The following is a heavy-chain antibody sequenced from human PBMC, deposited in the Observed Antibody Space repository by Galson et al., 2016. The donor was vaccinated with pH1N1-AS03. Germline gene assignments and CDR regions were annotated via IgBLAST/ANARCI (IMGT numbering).Heavy chain of an antibody. CDR1: GGSINSYY. Sequence: TLSLTCSVSGGSINSYYWNWIRQPPGKGLEWIGYIYQTGSTKYNPSLKSRVTISVDTSKNQFSLKLISVTAADTAVYYCARGAFTSYDFSTGYFPFDLWGQGTLVTVSS. CDR3: ARGAFTSYDFSTGYFPFDL. D-gene: IGHD3-3*01. J-gene: IGHJ1*01. V-gene: IGHV4-59*01. CDR2: IYQTGST.